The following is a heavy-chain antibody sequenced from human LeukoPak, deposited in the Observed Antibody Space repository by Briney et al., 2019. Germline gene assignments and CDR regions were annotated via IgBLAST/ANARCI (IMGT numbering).Heavy chain of an antibody. V-gene: IGHV3-7*01. Sequence: PGGSLRLSCAASGFTFSTYWMHWARHAPGKGLEWVDNIKEDGSEKYYVDYVKGRFSIYRDNAKNSLYLQMNSLRAEDTAVYYCGRSMDVWGQGTTVTVSS. CDR1: GFTFSTYW. J-gene: IGHJ6*02. CDR3: GRSMDV. CDR2: IKEDGSEK.